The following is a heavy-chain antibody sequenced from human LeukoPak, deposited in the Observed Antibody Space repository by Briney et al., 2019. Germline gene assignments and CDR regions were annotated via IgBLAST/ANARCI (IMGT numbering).Heavy chain of an antibody. Sequence: PSETLTLTCTVSGGSIGGYYWSWIRQPPGKGLEWIGYIYHSGSTNYNPSLKSRVTISVDTSKNQFSLRLTSVTAADTAVYYCARYKAAAGAGWFDPWDQGTLVTVSP. J-gene: IGHJ5*02. V-gene: IGHV4-59*01. D-gene: IGHD6-13*01. CDR2: IYHSGST. CDR3: ARYKAAAGAGWFDP. CDR1: GGSIGGYY.